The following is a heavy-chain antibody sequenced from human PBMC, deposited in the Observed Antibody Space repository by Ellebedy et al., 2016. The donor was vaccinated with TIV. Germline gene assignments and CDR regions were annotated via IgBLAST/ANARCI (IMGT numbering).Heavy chain of an antibody. V-gene: IGHV4-34*01. J-gene: IGHJ4*02. CDR1: GGSLSSDY. CDR3: ARGAPFPYYFDS. Sequence: MPSETLSLTCAVHGGSLSSDYWSWIRQSPEKGLEWIGEINHSGSTSYNPSLKSRVSISVDTPKKQFSLKLNSVTAADTAVYYCARGAPFPYYFDSWGQGLLDTVSS. CDR2: INHSGST.